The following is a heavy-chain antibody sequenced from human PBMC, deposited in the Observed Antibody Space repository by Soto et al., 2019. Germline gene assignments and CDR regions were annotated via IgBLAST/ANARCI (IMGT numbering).Heavy chain of an antibody. Sequence: SETLSLTCAVSGSSVSSAYYWGWIRQPPGKGPEWIATIYHDGSTYYNPSLKSRVTISLDMSKNQFSLQVRSVTAADTAVYFCAREAFGKSGTHYGSHHDNWGQGTLVTVSS. D-gene: IGHD1-26*01. V-gene: IGHV4-38-2*02. CDR1: GSSVSSAYY. CDR3: AREAFGKSGTHYGSHHDN. J-gene: IGHJ4*02. CDR2: IYHDGST.